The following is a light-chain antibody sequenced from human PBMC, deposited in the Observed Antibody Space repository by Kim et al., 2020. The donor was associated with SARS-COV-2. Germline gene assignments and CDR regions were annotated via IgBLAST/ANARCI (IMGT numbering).Light chain of an antibody. CDR1: SLRTYY. Sequence: SSELTQDPAVSVALGQTVRITCQGDSLRTYYATWYQQKPGQAPILVIYGKNNRPSEIPDRFSGSSSGNTASLTITGTQAGDEADYYCNSRDSNHNVVFGG. V-gene: IGLV3-19*01. CDR3: NSRDSNHNVV. J-gene: IGLJ2*01. CDR2: GKN.